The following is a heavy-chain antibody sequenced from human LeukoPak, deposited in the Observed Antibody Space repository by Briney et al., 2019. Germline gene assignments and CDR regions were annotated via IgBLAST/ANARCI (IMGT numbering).Heavy chain of an antibody. D-gene: IGHD1-14*01. Sequence: ASVKVSCKASGCTFTNYYMHWVRQAPGQGLEWMGIINPSGGSTTYAQKFQGRVTMTRDTSTSTVYMELSSLRSEDTAVYYCARNRNIRGPREPFAYWGQGTLVTVSP. CDR3: ARNRNIRGPREPFAY. J-gene: IGHJ4*02. CDR2: INPSGGST. V-gene: IGHV1-46*01. CDR1: GCTFTNYY.